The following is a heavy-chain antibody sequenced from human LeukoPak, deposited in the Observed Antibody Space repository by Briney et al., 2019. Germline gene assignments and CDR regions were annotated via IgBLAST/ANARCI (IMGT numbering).Heavy chain of an antibody. V-gene: IGHV3-30*02. J-gene: IGHJ4*02. Sequence: GGSLRLSCAASGFTFSSYGLRWVRQASGKGLEWEAFIRYDGSNKYYADSVKGRVTISRDNSKNTLYLQMDSLRAEGTAVYYCAKDSTHYRLWDDCDSAGLTYWGQGTLVTVSS. CDR1: GFTFSSYG. CDR2: IRYDGSNK. D-gene: IGHD3-22*01. CDR3: AKDSTHYRLWDDCDSAGLTY.